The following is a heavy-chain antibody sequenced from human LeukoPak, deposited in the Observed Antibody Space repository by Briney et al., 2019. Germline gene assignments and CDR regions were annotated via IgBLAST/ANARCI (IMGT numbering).Heavy chain of an antibody. CDR2: IIPIFGTA. D-gene: IGHD3-22*01. V-gene: IGHV1-69*13. CDR1: GYTFTSYG. CDR3: ARGYYYDSSGYFRY. J-gene: IGHJ4*02. Sequence: SVKVSCKASGYTFTSYGISWVRQAPGQGLEWMGGIIPIFGTANYAQKFQGRVTITADESTSTAYMELSSLRSEDTAVYYCARGYYYDSSGYFRYWGQGTLVTVSS.